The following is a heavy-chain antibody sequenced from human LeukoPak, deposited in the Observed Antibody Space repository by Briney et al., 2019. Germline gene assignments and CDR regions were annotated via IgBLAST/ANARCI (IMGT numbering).Heavy chain of an antibody. CDR1: GFFFSNYA. J-gene: IGHJ6*03. CDR2: IGNNGGST. Sequence: PGGSLRLSCAASGFFFSNYAMHWVRQVPGKGLEYVSAIGNNGGSTYYAKSVKGRFTISRDNSKNALYLQMGSLRAEDMAVYYCARGYCNGGTCYLLNYHYYMDVWGKGTTVTVSS. D-gene: IGHD2-15*01. CDR3: ARGYCNGGTCYLLNYHYYMDV. V-gene: IGHV3-64*01.